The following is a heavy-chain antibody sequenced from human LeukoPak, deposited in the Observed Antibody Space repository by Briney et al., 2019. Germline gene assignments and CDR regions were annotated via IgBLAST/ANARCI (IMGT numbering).Heavy chain of an antibody. CDR3: TTFYTSLTDY. CDR1: GFSGFTVNSYW. CDR2: INQDGSEK. D-gene: IGHD2/OR15-2a*01. V-gene: IGHV3-7*03. J-gene: IGHJ4*02. Sequence: GSLRLSCAASGFSGFTVNSYWISWVRHAPGKGLEWLANINQDGSEKFYVDSVKGRFTMSRDYAKNLLYLQMNSLRAEDTAVYYCTTFYTSLTDYRGQGTLVTVSS.